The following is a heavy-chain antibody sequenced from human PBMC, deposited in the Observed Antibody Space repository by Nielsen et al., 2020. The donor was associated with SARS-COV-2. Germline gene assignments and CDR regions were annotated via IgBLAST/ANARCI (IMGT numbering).Heavy chain of an antibody. D-gene: IGHD1-26*01. V-gene: IGHV3-11*05. CDR3: AREEQWVIKD. CDR2: ISSSGSYT. Sequence: GGSLRLSCAASGFMVSDSYMSWIRQTPGKGLEWISYISSSGSYTNYADSVKGRFTISRDNGKNSLYLQMNSLRVEDTAVYFCAREEQWVIKDWGQGTLVTVSS. CDR1: GFMVSDSY. J-gene: IGHJ4*02.